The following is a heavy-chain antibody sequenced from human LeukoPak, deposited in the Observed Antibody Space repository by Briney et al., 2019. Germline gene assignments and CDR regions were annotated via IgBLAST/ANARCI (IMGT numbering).Heavy chain of an antibody. CDR1: GFTFSNYW. CDR2: IKPDGSEK. CDR3: TRDGSGWSNF. J-gene: IGHJ4*02. V-gene: IGHV3-7*01. D-gene: IGHD6-19*01. Sequence: GGSLRLSCVASGFTFSNYWMGWVRQAPGKGLEWVANIKPDGSEKFYVDSVKGRSTISRDNAKNSLYLQMNSLRVEDTAVYYCTRDGSGWSNFWGLGTPVIASS.